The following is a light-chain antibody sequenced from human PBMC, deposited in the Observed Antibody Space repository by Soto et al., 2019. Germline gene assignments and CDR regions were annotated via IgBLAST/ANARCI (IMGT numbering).Light chain of an antibody. J-gene: IGKJ1*01. Sequence: DIQMTQSPSTLSASVGDRVTITCRASQSISSWLAWYQQKPGKAPKPLIYDASTLESGVPTRFSGSGSGTEFTLTISSLHPDDFATYYCQQYNDYSTWTFGQGTKVDI. CDR1: QSISSW. CDR2: DAS. V-gene: IGKV1-5*01. CDR3: QQYNDYSTWT.